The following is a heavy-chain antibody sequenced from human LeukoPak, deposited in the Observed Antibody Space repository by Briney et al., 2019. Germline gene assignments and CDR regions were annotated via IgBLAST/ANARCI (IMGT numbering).Heavy chain of an antibody. CDR1: GFTFSSYE. Sequence: GGSLRLSCAASGFTFSSYEMNWVRQAPGKGLEWVSYISSSGNTIYYADSVKGRFTISRDNAKNSLYLQMNSLRAEDTAVYYCARSPPLNHYDSRGYGTNFDYWGQGTLVTVSS. J-gene: IGHJ4*02. V-gene: IGHV3-48*03. CDR2: ISSSGNTI. D-gene: IGHD3-22*01. CDR3: ARSPPLNHYDSRGYGTNFDY.